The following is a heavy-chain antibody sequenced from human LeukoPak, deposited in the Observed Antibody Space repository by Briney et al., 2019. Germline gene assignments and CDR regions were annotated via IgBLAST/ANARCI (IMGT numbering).Heavy chain of an antibody. V-gene: IGHV3-74*01. CDR2: INSDGSSS. J-gene: IGHJ6*02. CDR3: ARDRLDYYYYYGMDV. Sequence: GSLRLSCAASGFTFSSYWMHWVRQAPGTGLVRVSRINSDGSSSSYADSVKGRFTISRDNAKNTLYLQMNSLRAEDTAVYYCARDRLDYYYYYGMDVWGQGTTVTVSS. D-gene: IGHD2-21*01. CDR1: GFTFSSYW.